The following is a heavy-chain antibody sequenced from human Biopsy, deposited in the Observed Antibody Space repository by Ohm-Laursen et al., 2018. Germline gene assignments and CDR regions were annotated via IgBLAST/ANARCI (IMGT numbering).Heavy chain of an antibody. D-gene: IGHD3-22*01. CDR2: IYYSGST. V-gene: IGHV4-61*01. J-gene: IGHJ2*01. CDR1: GDSLSSGPDN. Sequence: PSQTLSLTCTVSGDSLSSGPDNWSWIRQPPGKGLEWIGYIYYSGSTNYNPSLRSRVTMSVDMPKNQFSLKLSSVTPADTAIYYCARDRGYYSDRTVPGYFDLWGRGTLVTVSS. CDR3: ARDRGYYSDRTVPGYFDL.